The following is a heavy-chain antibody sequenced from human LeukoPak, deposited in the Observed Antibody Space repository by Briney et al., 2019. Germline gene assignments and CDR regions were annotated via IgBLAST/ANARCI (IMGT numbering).Heavy chain of an antibody. D-gene: IGHD2-15*01. CDR3: AREGRYCSGGSCYGDWFDP. J-gene: IGHJ5*02. CDR1: GFTVSSNY. V-gene: IGHV3-53*01. Sequence: PGGSLRLSCAASGFTVSSNYMSWVRQAPGKGLEWVSVIYSGGSTYYADSVKGRFTISRDNSKNTLYLQMNSLRAEGTAVYYCAREGRYCSGGSCYGDWFDPWGQGTLVTVSS. CDR2: IYSGGST.